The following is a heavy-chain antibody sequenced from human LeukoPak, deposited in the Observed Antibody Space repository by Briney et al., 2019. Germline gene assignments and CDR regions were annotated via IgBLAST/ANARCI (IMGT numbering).Heavy chain of an antibody. D-gene: IGHD5-18*01. CDR1: GYTFTDYY. CDR3: ATDVDTGAFDI. J-gene: IGHJ3*02. V-gene: IGHV1-2*02. Sequence: ASVKVSCKASGYTFTDYYMHWVRQAPGQGLEWMGLINPINGVTKYAQRFQGRVTMTRDTSMSTAYMELSSLRAEDTAVYYCATDVDTGAFDIWGQGTMVTVSS. CDR2: INPINGVT.